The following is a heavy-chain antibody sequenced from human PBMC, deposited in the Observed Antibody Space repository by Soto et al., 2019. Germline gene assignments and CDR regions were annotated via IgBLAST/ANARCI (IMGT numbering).Heavy chain of an antibody. V-gene: IGHV3-7*01. Sequence: GSLRLSCAASGFTFSSYWMSWVRQAPGKGLEWVANIKQDGSEKYYVDSVKGRFTISRDNAKNSLYLQMNSLRAEDTAVYYCARSIAARLNWFDPWGQGTLVTVAS. D-gene: IGHD6-6*01. CDR2: IKQDGSEK. J-gene: IGHJ5*02. CDR1: GFTFSSYW. CDR3: ARSIAARLNWFDP.